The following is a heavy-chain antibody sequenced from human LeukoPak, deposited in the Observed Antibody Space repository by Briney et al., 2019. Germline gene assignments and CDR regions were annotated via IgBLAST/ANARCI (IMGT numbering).Heavy chain of an antibody. D-gene: IGHD5-18*01. CDR1: GYSISSAYY. CDR2: IYYSGST. J-gene: IGHJ6*03. Sequence: SETLSLTCSVSGYSISSAYYWGWIRQPPGKGLEWIGYIYYSGSTNYNPSLKSRVTISVDTSKNQFSLKLSSVTAADTAVYYCARANRNSYGYYYYYMDVWGKGTTVTVSS. CDR3: ARANRNSYGYYYYYMDV. V-gene: IGHV4-61*01.